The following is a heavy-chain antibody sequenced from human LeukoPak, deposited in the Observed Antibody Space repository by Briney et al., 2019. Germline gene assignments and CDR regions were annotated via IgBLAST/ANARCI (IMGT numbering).Heavy chain of an antibody. CDR1: GGSISSSNYY. V-gene: IGHV4-39*07. Sequence: SETLSLTCTVSGGSISSSNYYWGWIRQPPGKGLEWIGSIYYSGSTYYSPSLRSRVTISVDTSKNQFSLKLSSVTAADTAVYYCARSMVRGVRSYYYMDVWGKGTTVTISS. CDR2: IYYSGST. D-gene: IGHD3-10*01. CDR3: ARSMVRGVRSYYYMDV. J-gene: IGHJ6*03.